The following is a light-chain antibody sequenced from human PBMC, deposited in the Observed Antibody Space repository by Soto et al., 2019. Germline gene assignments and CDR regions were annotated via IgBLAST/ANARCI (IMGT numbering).Light chain of an antibody. J-gene: IGKJ2*01. V-gene: IGKV1-5*03. CDR2: KAS. Sequence: DIQMTQSPSTLSASVGDRVTITCRASQSISSWLAWYQQKPGKAPKLLIYKASSLESGVPSRFSGSGSGTESPPTISSLQPDDFATYYSQHNNSSPYTLGQGTKLEIK. CDR1: QSISSW. CDR3: QHNNSSPYT.